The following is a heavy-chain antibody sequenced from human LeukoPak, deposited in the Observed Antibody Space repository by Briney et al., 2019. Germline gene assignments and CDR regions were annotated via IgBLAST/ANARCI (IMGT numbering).Heavy chain of an antibody. D-gene: IGHD3-3*01. CDR2: IYDSGST. V-gene: IGHV4-59*11. CDR1: GGSISGHY. Sequence: PSETLSLTCTVSGGSISGHYWNWIRQPPGRGLEWIGYIYDSGSTNYNPSLKSRVTISVDTSKKQFSLNLSSVTAADTAVYYCAKIQDYDFWSGYQYYYYYMDVWGKGTTVTVSS. CDR3: AKIQDYDFWSGYQYYYYYMDV. J-gene: IGHJ6*03.